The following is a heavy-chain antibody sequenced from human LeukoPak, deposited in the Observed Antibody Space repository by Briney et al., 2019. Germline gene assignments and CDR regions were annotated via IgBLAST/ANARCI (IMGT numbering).Heavy chain of an antibody. CDR1: GFTFSSYD. D-gene: IGHD3-22*01. CDR3: AMYVVINRYFDS. Sequence: PGGSLRLSCAASGFTFSSYDMSWVRQAPGKGLEWVSSISPSGGSTFYADSVKGRFTISRDNSKNTLCSQMNSLRAEDTAVYYCAMYVVINRYFDSWGQGTLVTVSS. CDR2: ISPSGGST. J-gene: IGHJ4*02. V-gene: IGHV3-23*01.